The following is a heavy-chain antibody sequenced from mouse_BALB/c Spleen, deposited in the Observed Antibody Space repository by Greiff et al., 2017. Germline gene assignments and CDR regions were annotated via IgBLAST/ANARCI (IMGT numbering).Heavy chain of an antibody. J-gene: IGHJ2*01. V-gene: IGHV1-20*02. CDR2: INPYNGDT. D-gene: IGHD2-10*01. Sequence: EVQLQQSGPELVKPGASVKISCKASGYSFTGYFMNWVMQSHGKSLEWIGRINPYNGDTFYNQKFKGKATLTVDKSSSTAHMELRSLASEDSAVYYCARRAYSSIVFDYWGQGTTLTVSS. CDR1: GYSFTGYF. CDR3: ARRAYSSIVFDY.